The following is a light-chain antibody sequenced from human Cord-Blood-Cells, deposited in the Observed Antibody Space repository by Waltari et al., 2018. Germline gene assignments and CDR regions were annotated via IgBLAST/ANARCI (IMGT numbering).Light chain of an antibody. CDR1: QSVSSY. Sequence: EIVLTQSQATLSLSPGERATLSCRASQSVSSYLAWYQQKPGQAPRLLIYDASNRATGIPARFSGSGSGTDFTLTISSLEPEDFAVYYCQQRSNWLITFGPGTKVDIK. V-gene: IGKV3-11*01. CDR2: DAS. J-gene: IGKJ3*01. CDR3: QQRSNWLIT.